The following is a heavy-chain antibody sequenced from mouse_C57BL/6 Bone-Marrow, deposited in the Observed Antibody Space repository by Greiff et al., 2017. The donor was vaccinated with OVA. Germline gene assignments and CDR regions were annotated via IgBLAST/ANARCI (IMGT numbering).Heavy chain of an antibody. Sequence: EVMLVESGGGLVKPGGSLKLSCAASGFTFSSYAMSWVRQTPEKRLEWVATISDGGSYTYYPDNVKGRFTISRDNAKNNLYLQMSHLKSEDTAMYYCAREGAMVTTGFDYWGQGTTLTVSS. J-gene: IGHJ2*01. CDR1: GFTFSSYA. D-gene: IGHD2-2*01. V-gene: IGHV5-4*01. CDR2: ISDGGSYT. CDR3: AREGAMVTTGFDY.